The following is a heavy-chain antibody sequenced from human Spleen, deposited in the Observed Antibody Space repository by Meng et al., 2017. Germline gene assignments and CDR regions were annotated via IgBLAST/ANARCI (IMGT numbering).Heavy chain of an antibody. Sequence: EVQLEESGGGLVQPGGSLRLSCAASGFTFSNYWMYWVRQAPGKGLVWLSRINFDGSSTTYADSVKGRFTISRDNAKNTLYLQMNSLRAEDTAVYYCVRQGFDYWGQGTLVTVSS. CDR3: VRQGFDY. CDR1: GFTFSNYW. V-gene: IGHV3-74*01. CDR2: INFDGSST. J-gene: IGHJ4*02.